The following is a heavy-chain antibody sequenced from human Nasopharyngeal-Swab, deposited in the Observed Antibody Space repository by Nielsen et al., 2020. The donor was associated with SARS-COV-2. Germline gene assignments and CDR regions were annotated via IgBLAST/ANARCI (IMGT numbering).Heavy chain of an antibody. D-gene: IGHD3/OR15-3a*01. CDR3: ATRRHGH. V-gene: IGHV4-4*02. J-gene: IGHJ4*02. Sequence: WIRQPPGKGLEWIGEINHSGSTNCNPSLKSRVTISVDKSKNQFSLKLSSVTAADTAVYYCATRRHGHWGQGTLVTVSS. CDR2: INHSGST.